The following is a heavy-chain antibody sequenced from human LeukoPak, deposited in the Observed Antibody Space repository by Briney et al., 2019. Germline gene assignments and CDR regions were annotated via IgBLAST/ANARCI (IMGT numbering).Heavy chain of an antibody. CDR2: IYYNGST. V-gene: IGHV4-59*11. CDR1: GGSISSHY. Sequence: SETLSLTCTVSGGSISSHYWSWIRQPPGKGLEWIGYIYYNGSTNYSPSLKSRVTISVDTSKNQFSLKLSSVTAADTAVYYCARDTLRSSLFDYWAREPWSPSPQ. J-gene: IGHJ4*02. D-gene: IGHD6-13*01. CDR3: ARDTLRSSLFDY.